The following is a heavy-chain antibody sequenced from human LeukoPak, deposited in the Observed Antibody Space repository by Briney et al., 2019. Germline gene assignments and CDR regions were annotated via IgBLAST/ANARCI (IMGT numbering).Heavy chain of an antibody. J-gene: IGHJ4*02. V-gene: IGHV4-4*07. CDR3: ARISVAGNGYDY. CDR2: IYSSGST. CDR1: GGSISNYY. D-gene: IGHD6-13*01. Sequence: SETLSLTCTVSGGSISNYYWSWIRQPAGKGLEWIGRIYSSGSTNYNPSLKSRVNMSLDTSKNQFSLTVSSVTAADTAVYYCARISVAGNGYDYWGQGTLVTVSS.